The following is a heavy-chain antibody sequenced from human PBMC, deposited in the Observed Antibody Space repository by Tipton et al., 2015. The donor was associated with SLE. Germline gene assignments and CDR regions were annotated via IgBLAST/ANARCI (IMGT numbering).Heavy chain of an antibody. D-gene: IGHD1-26*01. J-gene: IGHJ4*02. CDR2: INHSGST. Sequence: LRLSCAVYGGSFSGYYWSWIRQPPGKGLEWIGEINHSGSTNYNPSLKSRVTISVDTSKNQFSLKLSSVTAADTAVYYCARGNSGSCDYWGQGTLVTVSS. CDR3: ARGNSGSCDY. V-gene: IGHV4-34*01. CDR1: GGSFSGYY.